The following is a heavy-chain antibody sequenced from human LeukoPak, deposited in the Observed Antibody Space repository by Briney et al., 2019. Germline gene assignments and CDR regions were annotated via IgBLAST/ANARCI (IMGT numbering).Heavy chain of an antibody. CDR3: ARDWRGLTYYDFWSGPDAFDI. J-gene: IGHJ3*02. Sequence: SVKVSCKASGGTFSSYAISWVRQAPGQGLEWMGGIIPIFGTANYAQKFQGRVTITADESTSTAYMELSSLRSEDTAVYYCARDWRGLTYYDFWSGPDAFDIWGQGTMVTVSS. D-gene: IGHD3-3*01. CDR2: IIPIFGTA. V-gene: IGHV1-69*13. CDR1: GGTFSSYA.